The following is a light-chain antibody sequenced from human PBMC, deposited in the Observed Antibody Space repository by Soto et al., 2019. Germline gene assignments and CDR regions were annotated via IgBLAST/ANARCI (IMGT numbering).Light chain of an antibody. CDR2: AAS. Sequence: DIPLTQSPSFLSASVGDRVTITCRASQGISSYLAWYQQKPGKAPKLLIYAASTLQSGVPSRFSGSGSGTEFTLTISSLQPEDFATYYCQQLNSYPLFGPGTKVISN. V-gene: IGKV1-9*01. J-gene: IGKJ3*01. CDR1: QGISSY. CDR3: QQLNSYPL.